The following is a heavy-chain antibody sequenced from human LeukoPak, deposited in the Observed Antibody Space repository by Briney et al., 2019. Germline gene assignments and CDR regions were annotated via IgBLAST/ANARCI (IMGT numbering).Heavy chain of an antibody. CDR1: GYTLTELS. CDR2: FDPEDGET. J-gene: IGHJ6*02. CDR3: ATVLWQPNPYYYYYGMDV. V-gene: IGHV1-24*01. Sequence: ASVKVSCKVSGYTLTELSMHWVRQAPGKGLEWMGGFDPEDGETIYAQKFQGRVTMTEDTSTDTAYMELSSLRSEDTAVYYCATVLWQPNPYYYYYGMDVWGQGTTVTVFS. D-gene: IGHD2-21*01.